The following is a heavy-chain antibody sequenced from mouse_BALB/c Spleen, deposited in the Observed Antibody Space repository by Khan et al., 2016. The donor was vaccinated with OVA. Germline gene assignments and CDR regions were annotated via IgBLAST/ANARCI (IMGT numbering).Heavy chain of an antibody. D-gene: IGHD1-1*01. CDR2: ISSYNGST. CDR3: ARGDCYGSSSFAY. V-gene: IGHV1S34*01. CDR1: GYSFTGYY. Sequence: LVKTGASVKISCKASGYSFTGYYMHWVKQSHGKSLEWIGYISSYNGSTTYNQKFKGQATFTVDTYSSTVYMQFNSLTSEDSAVYYCARGDCYGSSSFAYWGQGTLVTVSA. J-gene: IGHJ3*01.